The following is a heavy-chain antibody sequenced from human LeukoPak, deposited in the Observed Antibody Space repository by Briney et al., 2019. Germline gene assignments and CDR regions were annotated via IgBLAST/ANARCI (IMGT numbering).Heavy chain of an antibody. D-gene: IGHD3-16*01. V-gene: IGHV1-69*04. J-gene: IGHJ4*02. Sequence: SVKVSCKASGGTFSSYAISWVRQAPGQGLEWMGRIIPILGIANYAQKFQGRVTITTDESTSTAYMELSSLRSEDTAVYYCARDPHYGPSGYWGQGTLVTVSS. CDR1: GGTFSSYA. CDR3: ARDPHYGPSGY. CDR2: IIPILGIA.